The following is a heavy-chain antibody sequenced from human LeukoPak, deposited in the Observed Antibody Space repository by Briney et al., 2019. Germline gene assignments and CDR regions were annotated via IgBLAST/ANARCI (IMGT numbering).Heavy chain of an antibody. V-gene: IGHV4-31*03. D-gene: IGHD3-9*01. CDR3: ARVSRYWNWFDP. CDR1: GGSISSGGYY. Sequence: SSQTLSLTCTVSGGSISSGGYYWSWIRQHPGKGLEWIGEINHSGSTNYNPSLKSRVTISVDTSKNQFSLKLSSVTAADTAVYYCARVSRYWNWFDPWGQGTLVTVSS. J-gene: IGHJ5*02. CDR2: INHSGST.